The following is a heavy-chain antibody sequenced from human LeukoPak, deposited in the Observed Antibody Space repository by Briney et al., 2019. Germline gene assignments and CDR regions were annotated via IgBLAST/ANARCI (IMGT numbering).Heavy chain of an antibody. CDR3: ARDDREGGMVASY. V-gene: IGHV1-8*01. J-gene: IGHJ4*02. Sequence: ASVKVSCKASGYTFTSYDINWVRQATGQGLEWMGWMNPNSGNTGYAQKFQGRVTMTRNTSISTAYMELSSLRSDDTAVYYCARDDREGGMVASYWGQGTLVTVSS. CDR1: GYTFTSYD. CDR2: MNPNSGNT. D-gene: IGHD5-12*01.